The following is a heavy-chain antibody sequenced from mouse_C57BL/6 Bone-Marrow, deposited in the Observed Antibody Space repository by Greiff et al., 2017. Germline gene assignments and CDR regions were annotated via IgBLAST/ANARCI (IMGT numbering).Heavy chain of an antibody. CDR2: IDTEDGET. CDR1: GFNFKDYD. V-gene: IGHV14-2*01. J-gene: IGHJ2*01. D-gene: IGHD2-3*01. Sequence: VQLQQSGAELVKPGASVKLSCTASGFNFKDYDMHWVKQRTEQGLEWIGRIDTEDGETKYAPRFTGKATITADTSSNTACLRLSSLTSEDTAVYYCARRDGTYYFDYWGQGTTLTVSA. CDR3: ARRDGTYYFDY.